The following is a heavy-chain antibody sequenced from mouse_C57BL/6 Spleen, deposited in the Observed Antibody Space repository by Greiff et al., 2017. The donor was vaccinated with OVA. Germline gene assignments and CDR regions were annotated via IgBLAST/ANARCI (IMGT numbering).Heavy chain of an antibody. CDR2: IDPANGNT. D-gene: IGHD2-4*01. CDR3: ARSRSYYDFDGAWFAY. J-gene: IGHJ3*01. V-gene: IGHV14-3*01. Sequence: EVQLQQSVAELVRPGASVKLSCTASGFNIKNSYMHWVKQRPEQGLEWIGRIDPANGNTKYAPKFKGKVTITADTSSNTAYLQLSSLTSEDTGIYYCARSRSYYDFDGAWFAYWGQGTLVTVSA. CDR1: GFNIKNSY.